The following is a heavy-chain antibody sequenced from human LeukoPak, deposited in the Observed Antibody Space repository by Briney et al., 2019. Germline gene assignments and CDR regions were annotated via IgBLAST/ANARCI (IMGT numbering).Heavy chain of an antibody. Sequence: GGSLRLSCAASGFTFDDYAMHWVRQAPGKGLEWVSLISWDGGSTYYADSVKGRFTISRDNSKNSLYLQMNSLRAEDIALYYCAKAAGYSGYDLGSIDYWGQGTLVTVPS. CDR3: AKAAGYSGYDLGSIDY. D-gene: IGHD5-12*01. J-gene: IGHJ4*02. V-gene: IGHV3-43D*03. CDR2: ISWDGGST. CDR1: GFTFDDYA.